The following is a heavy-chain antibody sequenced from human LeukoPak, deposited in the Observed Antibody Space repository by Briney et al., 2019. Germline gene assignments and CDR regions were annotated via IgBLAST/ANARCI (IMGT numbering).Heavy chain of an antibody. V-gene: IGHV1-3*01. CDR2: INGGNDDA. D-gene: IGHD2-15*01. J-gene: IGHJ1*01. CDR3: ARDSSDIRSLIAH. Sequence: ASVKLSCKTSGYTFTSYGMHWVRQAPGQRLEWMAWINGGNDDAKYSQKFQGRVTIIRDTSASTAYMELSSLRSEDTAVYYCARDSSDIRSLIAHWGQGTLVTVSS. CDR1: GYTFTSYG.